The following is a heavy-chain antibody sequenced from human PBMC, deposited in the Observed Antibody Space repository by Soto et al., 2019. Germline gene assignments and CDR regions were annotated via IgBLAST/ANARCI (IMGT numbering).Heavy chain of an antibody. CDR2: IYYSGST. V-gene: IGHV4-59*01. CDR1: GGSISSYY. J-gene: IGHJ6*03. CDR3: ARLRNYGNMDV. Sequence: SETLSLTCTVSGGSISSYYWSWIRQPPGKGLEWIGYIYYSGSTNYNPSLKSRVTISVDTSKNQFSLKLSSVTAADTAVYYCARLRNYGNMDVWGKGTTVTVSS. D-gene: IGHD1-7*01.